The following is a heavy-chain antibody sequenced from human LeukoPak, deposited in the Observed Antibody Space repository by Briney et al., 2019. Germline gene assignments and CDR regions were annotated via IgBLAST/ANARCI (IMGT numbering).Heavy chain of an antibody. V-gene: IGHV1-46*01. J-gene: IGHJ6*02. D-gene: IGHD2-2*01. CDR1: GYTFSDYY. CDR2: INPSGGST. CDR3: ARDHYCSSTSCNMDV. Sequence: ASVKVSCKASGYTFSDYYMHWVRQAPGQGLEWMGIINPSGGSTSYAQKFQGRVTMTRDTSTSTVYMELSSLRSEDTAVYYCARDHYCSSTSCNMDVWGQGTTVTVSS.